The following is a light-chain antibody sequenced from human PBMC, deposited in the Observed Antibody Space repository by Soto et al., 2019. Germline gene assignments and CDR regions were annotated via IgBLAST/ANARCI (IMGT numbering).Light chain of an antibody. CDR1: QSVSSN. J-gene: IGKJ4*01. V-gene: IGKV3-15*01. Sequence: EIVMTQSPATLSVSPGERATLSCRASQSVSSNLAWYQQRPGQAPRLLIYGASTRASGVPDRFSGSGSGTEFILTISSLQSDDSAVYYCQQYDVWPALTFGRGTKVDIK. CDR3: QQYDVWPALT. CDR2: GAS.